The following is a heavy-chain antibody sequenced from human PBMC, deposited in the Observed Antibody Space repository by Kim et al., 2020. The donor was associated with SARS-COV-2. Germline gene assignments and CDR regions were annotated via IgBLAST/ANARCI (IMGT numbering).Heavy chain of an antibody. D-gene: IGHD2-15*01. Sequence: GGSLRLSCAASGFTFSSYAMSWVRQAPGKGLEWVSAISGSGGSTYYADSVKGRFTISRDNSKNTLYLQMNSLRAEDTAVYYCANQYCSGGSCSFGAFDIWGQGTMVTVSS. CDR1: GFTFSSYA. CDR3: ANQYCSGGSCSFGAFDI. J-gene: IGHJ3*02. V-gene: IGHV3-23*01. CDR2: ISGSGGST.